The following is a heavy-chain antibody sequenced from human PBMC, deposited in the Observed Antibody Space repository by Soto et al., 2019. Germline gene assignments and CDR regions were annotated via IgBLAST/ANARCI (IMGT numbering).Heavy chain of an antibody. V-gene: IGHV3-74*01. Sequence: EVQLVEAGGGLVQPGGSLRLSCAASGFTFTSYWMHWVRQGPGKGLEWVSRINSDGSSTAYADSMKSRFTISRDNAKNTLYLQMNSLRDDDTAIYYCAKRELSSDGLLNWGQGTQVSVSS. CDR2: INSDGSST. CDR1: GFTFTSYW. D-gene: IGHD5-18*01. J-gene: IGHJ4*02. CDR3: AKRELSSDGLLN.